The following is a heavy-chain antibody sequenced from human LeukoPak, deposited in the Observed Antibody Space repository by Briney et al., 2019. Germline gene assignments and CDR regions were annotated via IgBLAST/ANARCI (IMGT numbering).Heavy chain of an antibody. CDR3: ARLDGYNYVLGY. J-gene: IGHJ4*02. V-gene: IGHV4-38-2*01. Sequence: PSETLSLTCAVSGYSISSGYYWGWIRQPPGKGLEWIGSIYHSGSTYYNPSLKRRVTISVDTSKNQFSPKLSSVTAADTAVYYCARLDGYNYVLGYWGQGTLVTVSS. CDR2: IYHSGST. D-gene: IGHD5-24*01. CDR1: GYSISSGYY.